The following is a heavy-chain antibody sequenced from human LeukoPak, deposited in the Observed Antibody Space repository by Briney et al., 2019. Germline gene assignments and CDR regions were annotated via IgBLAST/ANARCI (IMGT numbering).Heavy chain of an antibody. CDR2: ISGGGGTT. CDR1: GFTFSNYA. Sequence: PGGSLRLSCAASGFTFSNYAMSWVRQAPGKGLEWVSIISGGGGTTYYADSVNGRFTISRDNSKNTLDLQMNSLRAEDTAVYYCAKSQIRAMVRGLPYDYWGQGTLVTVSS. J-gene: IGHJ4*02. D-gene: IGHD3-10*01. CDR3: AKSQIRAMVRGLPYDY. V-gene: IGHV3-23*01.